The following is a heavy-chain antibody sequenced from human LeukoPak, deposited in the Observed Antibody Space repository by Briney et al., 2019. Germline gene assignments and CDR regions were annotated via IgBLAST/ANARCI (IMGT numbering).Heavy chain of an antibody. CDR1: GFTFSSYS. J-gene: IGHJ6*02. V-gene: IGHV3-21*01. D-gene: IGHD1-1*01. CDR3: AKVGASFYYGMDV. CDR2: ISSSNTYI. Sequence: GGSLRLACAASGFTFSSYSMNWVRQAPGKGLEWVSSISSSNTYIYYAEPVKGRFTISRDNAKNSLYLQMNSLRAEDTAVYYCAKVGASFYYGMDVWGQGTTVTVSS.